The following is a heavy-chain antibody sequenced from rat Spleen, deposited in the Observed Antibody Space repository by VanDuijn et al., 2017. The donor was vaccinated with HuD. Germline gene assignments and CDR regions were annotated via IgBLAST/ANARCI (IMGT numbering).Heavy chain of an antibody. CDR2: IRYDGNNT. Sequence: EVQLVESGGGLVQPGSSLKVSCVASGFTFSNYYMAWVRQAPTKGLEWVATIRYDGNNTYYRDSVKGRFTVSRDNAKSTLYLQMDSLRSEDTAIYYCARPTTGIPFNYWGQGVMVTVSS. D-gene: IGHD1-9*01. CDR1: GFTFSNYY. V-gene: IGHV5-29*01. CDR3: ARPTTGIPFNY. J-gene: IGHJ2*01.